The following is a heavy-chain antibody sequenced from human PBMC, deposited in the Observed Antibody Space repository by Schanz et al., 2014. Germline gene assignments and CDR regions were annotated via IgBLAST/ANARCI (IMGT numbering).Heavy chain of an antibody. J-gene: IGHJ4*02. CDR3: ARGGPAYYFDD. CDR1: GLSVGNKN. V-gene: IGHV3-66*01. Sequence: EVQLVESGGGLVLPGGSLRLSCAASGLSVGNKNMNWVRQATGKGLEWVSLIYIGGNTYYADSVKGRFTISRDNSKNTVYIQTNSLRAEDTAVYYCARGGPAYYFDDWGQGTLVTVSS. CDR2: IYIGGNT.